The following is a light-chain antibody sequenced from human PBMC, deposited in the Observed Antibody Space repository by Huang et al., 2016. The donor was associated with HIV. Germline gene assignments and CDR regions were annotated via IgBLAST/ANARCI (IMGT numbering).Light chain of an antibody. V-gene: IGKV3-15*01. CDR3: QQYNNWPPLT. J-gene: IGKJ4*01. CDR1: QSISSS. CDR2: RAY. Sequence: EVVMTQSPNTLSVSPGERATLSCRASQSISSSLAWYQQKPGQAPRLLIYRAYARAAGVPARFSGSGSGTECTLTISSLQSEDFAIYYCQQYNNWPPLTFGGGTKVEI.